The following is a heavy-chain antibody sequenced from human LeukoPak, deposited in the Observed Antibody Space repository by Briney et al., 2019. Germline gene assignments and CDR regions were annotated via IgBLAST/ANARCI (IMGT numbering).Heavy chain of an antibody. V-gene: IGHV1-18*01. CDR2: IITYNGNT. D-gene: IGHD1-1*01. CDR1: GFRFTSSG. J-gene: IGHJ4*02. Sequence: GASVKVSCKTSGFRFTSSGFSWVRQAPGQGLEWMGYIITYNGNTNYAQKVEDRVTLTTDTSTSTAYMELRDLRSDDTAVYYCTRDRITGFSPPRWSDYWGQGTLVTVS. CDR3: TRDRITGFSPPRWSDY.